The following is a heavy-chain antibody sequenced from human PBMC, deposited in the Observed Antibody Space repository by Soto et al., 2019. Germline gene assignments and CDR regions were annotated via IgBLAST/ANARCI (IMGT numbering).Heavy chain of an antibody. CDR3: ARGTTRYYAMDV. CDR1: GFSFSSRP. D-gene: IGHD1-1*01. Sequence: GGSLRLSCVTSGFSFSSRPMSWVRQAPGKGLEWVSGISGSGGSTYYADSVMARFTISRDNSKNTLYLQLNSLRDEDTAVYYCARGTTRYYAMDVWGHGTTVTVSS. CDR2: ISGSGGST. V-gene: IGHV3-23*01. J-gene: IGHJ6*02.